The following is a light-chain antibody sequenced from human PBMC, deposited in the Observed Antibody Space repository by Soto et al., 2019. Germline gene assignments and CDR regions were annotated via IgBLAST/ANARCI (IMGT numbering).Light chain of an antibody. V-gene: IGKV1-5*03. CDR3: QQYDSYPRT. Sequence: DIQMTQSPSTLSASVGDRVTITCRASQSISSWLAWYQQKPGKAPKLLIYKASSLQSGVPSRFSGSESGTEFTLTISSLQPDDFATYYCQQYDSYPRTFGQGTKLEIK. CDR1: QSISSW. CDR2: KAS. J-gene: IGKJ2*01.